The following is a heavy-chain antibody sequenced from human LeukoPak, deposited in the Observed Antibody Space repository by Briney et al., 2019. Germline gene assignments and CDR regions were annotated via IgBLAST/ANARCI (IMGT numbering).Heavy chain of an antibody. Sequence: PGGSLRLSCAASGFTFSGSAMHWVRQASRKGLEWVGRIRSKANSYATAYAASVKGRFTISRDDSKNTAYLQMNSLKTEDTAVYYCTRPEYYYDSSGYRDWGQGTLVTVSS. D-gene: IGHD3-22*01. CDR2: IRSKANSYAT. V-gene: IGHV3-73*01. CDR3: TRPEYYYDSSGYRD. CDR1: GFTFSGSA. J-gene: IGHJ4*02.